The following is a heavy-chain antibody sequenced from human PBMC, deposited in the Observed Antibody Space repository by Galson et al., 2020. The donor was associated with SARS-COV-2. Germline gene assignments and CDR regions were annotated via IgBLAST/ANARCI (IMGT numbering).Heavy chain of an antibody. Sequence: GESLKISCAASGFTFSSYAMHWVRQAPGKGLEWVAVISYDGSNKYYADSVKGRFTISRDNSKNTLYLQMNSLRAEDTAVYYCARDRRIRYFDWLLADDAFDIWGQGTMVTVSS. CDR1: GFTFSSYA. CDR3: ARDRRIRYFDWLLADDAFDI. J-gene: IGHJ3*02. D-gene: IGHD3-9*01. CDR2: ISYDGSNK. V-gene: IGHV3-30-3*01.